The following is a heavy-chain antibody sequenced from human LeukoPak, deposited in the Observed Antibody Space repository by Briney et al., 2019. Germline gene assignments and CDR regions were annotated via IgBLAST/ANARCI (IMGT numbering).Heavy chain of an antibody. CDR2: ISSSSSYI. Sequence: GGSLRLSCAASGFTFSSYSMTWVRQAPGKGLEWVSSISSSSSYIYYADSVKGRFTISRDNAKNSLYLQMNSLRAEDTAVYYCASRIQLKNYWGQGTLVTVSS. CDR1: GFTFSSYS. CDR3: ASRIQLKNY. J-gene: IGHJ4*02. D-gene: IGHD5-18*01. V-gene: IGHV3-21*01.